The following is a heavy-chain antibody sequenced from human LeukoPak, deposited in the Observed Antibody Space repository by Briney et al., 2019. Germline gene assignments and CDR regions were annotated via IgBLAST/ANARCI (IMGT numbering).Heavy chain of an antibody. CDR2: IYYTGST. D-gene: IGHD6-6*01. CDR3: ARHRAYSSSSPFDY. CDR1: GGSITSLY. J-gene: IGHJ4*02. Sequence: PSGTLSPTCSVSGGSITSLYWSWIRQPPGKGLEWIGYIYYTGSTNYNPSLKSRVTMFVDMSKNQFSLRLSSVTAADTAVYYCARHRAYSSSSPFDYWGQGTLVTVSS. V-gene: IGHV4-59*08.